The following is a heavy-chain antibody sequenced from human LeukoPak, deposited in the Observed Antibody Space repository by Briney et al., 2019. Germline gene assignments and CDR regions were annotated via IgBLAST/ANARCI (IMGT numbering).Heavy chain of an antibody. Sequence: QAGGSLRLSRAASGFTFDDYAMHWVRQAPGKGLEWVSGISWNSGSIGYADSVKGRFTISRDNAKNSLYLQMNSLRAEDTALYYCAKDVGYSGYDYVDYWGQGTLVTVSS. CDR2: ISWNSGSI. CDR3: AKDVGYSGYDYVDY. V-gene: IGHV3-9*01. D-gene: IGHD5-12*01. CDR1: GFTFDDYA. J-gene: IGHJ4*02.